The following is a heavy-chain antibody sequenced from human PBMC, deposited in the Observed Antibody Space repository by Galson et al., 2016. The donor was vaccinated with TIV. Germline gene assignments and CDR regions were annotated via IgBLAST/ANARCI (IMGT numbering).Heavy chain of an antibody. Sequence: SVKVSCKASGGPFITQAISWVRQAPGQGLEWMGGIIPIFGTTNYAQKFQGRVTITTDESTKTAYMELNSLRSEGTAVYYCARTCSSAGWYYGPLTWFDPWGQGTLVTVSS. CDR3: ARTCSSAGWYYGPLTWFDP. V-gene: IGHV1-69*05. CDR1: GGPFITQA. D-gene: IGHD2-2*01. CDR2: IIPIFGTT. J-gene: IGHJ5*02.